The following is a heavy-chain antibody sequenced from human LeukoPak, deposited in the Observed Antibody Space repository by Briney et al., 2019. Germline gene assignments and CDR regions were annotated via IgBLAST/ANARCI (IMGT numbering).Heavy chain of an antibody. CDR2: IYSGGST. Sequence: PGGSLRLSCAASGFTVSSNYMSWVRQAPGKGLEWVSLIYSGGSTYYADSVKGRFTISRDNSKNTLYLQVNRLRGEDTAVYYGEIVTMVLQGDVFDTWGAGALVTDSP. CDR1: GFTVSSNY. V-gene: IGHV3-53*01. J-gene: IGHJ3*02. D-gene: IGHD4/OR15-4a*01. CDR3: EIVTMVLQGDVFDT.